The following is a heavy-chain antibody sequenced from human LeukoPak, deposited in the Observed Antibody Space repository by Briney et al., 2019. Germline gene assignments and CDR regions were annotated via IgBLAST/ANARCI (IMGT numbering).Heavy chain of an antibody. D-gene: IGHD3-16*01. CDR1: GVSFSGYY. J-gene: IGHJ4*02. V-gene: IGHV3-7*03. CDR3: ARVDYGLGAFDY. CDR2: IKQDGSEK. Sequence: ETLSLTCAVYGVSFSGYYWSWIRQPPGKGLEWVANIKQDGSEKYYVDSVKGRFTISRDNAKNSLYLQMNSLRAEDTAVYYCARVDYGLGAFDYWGQGTLVTVSS.